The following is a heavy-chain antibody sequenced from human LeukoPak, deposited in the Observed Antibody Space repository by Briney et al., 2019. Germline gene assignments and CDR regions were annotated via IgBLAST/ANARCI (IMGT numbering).Heavy chain of an antibody. CDR2: IYWDDDK. CDR1: GFSLSTSGVG. CDR3: AHNLMVPYPIGSMYMDV. J-gene: IGHJ6*03. Sequence: SGPTLVKPSQTLTLTCTFSGFSLSTSGVGVGWIRQPPGKALEWLALIYWDDDKRYSPSLKSRLTITKGTSKNQVVLTMTNMDPVDTATYYCAHNLMVPYPIGSMYMDVWGKGTTVTVSS. D-gene: IGHD2-8*01. V-gene: IGHV2-5*02.